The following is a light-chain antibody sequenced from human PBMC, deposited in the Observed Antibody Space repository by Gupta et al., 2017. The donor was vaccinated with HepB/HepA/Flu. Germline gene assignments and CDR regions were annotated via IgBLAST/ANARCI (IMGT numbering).Light chain of an antibody. CDR2: GKN. CDR1: SLRSYY. J-gene: IGLJ2*01. Sequence: SSELTQDPAVFVALGQTVRITSQGDSLRSYYASWYQQKPGQAPVLVIYGKNNRPSGIPDRFSGSSSGNTASLTITGAQAEDEADYYCNSRDSSGNHPFGGGTKLTVL. V-gene: IGLV3-19*01. CDR3: NSRDSSGNHP.